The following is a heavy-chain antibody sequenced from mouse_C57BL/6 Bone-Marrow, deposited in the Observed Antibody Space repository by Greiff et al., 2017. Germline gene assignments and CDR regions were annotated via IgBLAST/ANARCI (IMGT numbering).Heavy chain of an antibody. CDR2: ISSGGSYT. Sequence: EVKLVESGGDLVKPGGSLKLSCAASGFTFSSYGMSWVRQTPDKRLEWVATISSGGSYTYYPDSVKGRFTISRDNAKNTLYLQMSSLKSEDTAMYYCARHRQLRHGLSMDNGGEEDSVTVSS. D-gene: IGHD3-2*02. J-gene: IGHJ4*01. CDR1: GFTFSSYG. V-gene: IGHV5-6*01. CDR3: ARHRQLRHGLSMDN.